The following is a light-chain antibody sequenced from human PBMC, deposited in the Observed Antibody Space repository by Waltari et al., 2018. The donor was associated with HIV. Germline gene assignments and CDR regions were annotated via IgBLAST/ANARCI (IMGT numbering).Light chain of an antibody. CDR3: QQYGSSPQT. J-gene: IGKJ2*01. CDR2: GAS. Sequence: EIVLTQSPGTLSLSPGERATLSCRASQSVSSNYLAGYQQKPGQAPRLLIYGASTRATGIPDRCSGSGSGTDFTLTISRLEPEDFAVYYCQQYGSSPQTFGQGTKLEIK. V-gene: IGKV3-20*01. CDR1: QSVSSNY.